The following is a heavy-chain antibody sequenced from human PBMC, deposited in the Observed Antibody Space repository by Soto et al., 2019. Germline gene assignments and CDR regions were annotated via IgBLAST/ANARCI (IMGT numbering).Heavy chain of an antibody. CDR2: ISVYNGNT. J-gene: IGHJ5*02. D-gene: IGHD3-22*01. Sequence: ASVKVSCKASGYTFTSYGVSWVRQAPGQGLEWMGWISVYNGNTIYAQKVQDGLTMTTDASTSTAYMELRSLRFDDTAVYYCARDGYYDNSGKPYTGSAPWGQGTLVTVSS. CDR1: GYTFTSYG. CDR3: ARDGYYDNSGKPYTGSAP. V-gene: IGHV1-18*01.